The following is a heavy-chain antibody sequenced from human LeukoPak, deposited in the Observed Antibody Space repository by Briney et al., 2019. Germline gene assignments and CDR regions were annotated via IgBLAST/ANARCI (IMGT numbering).Heavy chain of an antibody. Sequence: PSETLPLTCTVSGGSISSYYWSWIRQPPGKGLEWIGYIYYSGSTNYNPSLKSRVTISVDTSKNQFSLKLSSVTAADTAVYYCARPPLRWGQGTLVTVSS. J-gene: IGHJ4*02. CDR1: GGSISSYY. V-gene: IGHV4-59*08. CDR3: ARPPLR. D-gene: IGHD2-15*01. CDR2: IYYSGST.